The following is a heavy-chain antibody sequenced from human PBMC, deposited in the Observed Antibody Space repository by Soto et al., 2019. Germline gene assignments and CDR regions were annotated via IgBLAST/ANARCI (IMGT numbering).Heavy chain of an antibody. CDR2: IYYSGST. J-gene: IGHJ5*02. V-gene: IGHV4-39*01. D-gene: IGHD3-9*01. Sequence: PSETLSLTCTVSGGSISSSSYYWGWIRQPPGKGLEWIGSIYYSGSTYYNPSLKSRVTISVDTSKNQFSLKLSSVTAADTAVYNCARVHYDILTGSDPSWFDPWGQGTLVTVSS. CDR1: GGSISSSSYY. CDR3: ARVHYDILTGSDPSWFDP.